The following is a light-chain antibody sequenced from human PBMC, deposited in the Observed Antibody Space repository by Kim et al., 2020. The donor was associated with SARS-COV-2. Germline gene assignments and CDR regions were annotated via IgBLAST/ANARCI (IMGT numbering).Light chain of an antibody. CDR3: QQYGTSPWT. CDR1: QSVSSSS. Sequence: EIVLTQSPGTLSLSPGERGTLSCRASQSVSSSSLAWYQQKPGLAPRLLIYGASSRATGIPDRFSGSGSGTDFTLTISRLEPEDFAVYYCQQYGTSPWTFGQGTKVDIK. CDR2: GAS. J-gene: IGKJ1*01. V-gene: IGKV3-20*01.